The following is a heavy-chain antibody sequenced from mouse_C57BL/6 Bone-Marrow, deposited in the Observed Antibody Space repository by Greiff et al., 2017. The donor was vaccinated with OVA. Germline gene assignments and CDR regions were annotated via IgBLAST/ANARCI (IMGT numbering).Heavy chain of an antibody. CDR2: ISNGGGST. J-gene: IGHJ4*01. Sequence: EVQVVESGGGLVQPGGSLKLSCAASGFTFSDYYMYWVRQTPEKRLEWVAYISNGGGSTYYPDTVKGRFTISRDNAKNTLYLQMSRLKSEDTAMYYCARDVRYAMDYWGQGTSVTVSS. V-gene: IGHV5-12*01. CDR1: GFTFSDYY. CDR3: ARDVRYAMDY.